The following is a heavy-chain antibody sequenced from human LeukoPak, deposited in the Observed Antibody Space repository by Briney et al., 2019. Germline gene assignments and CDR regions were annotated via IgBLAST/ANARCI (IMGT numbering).Heavy chain of an antibody. V-gene: IGHV3-30*18. J-gene: IGHJ6*02. D-gene: IGHD6-25*01. CDR3: GKDMAAVSLEYYGYGIEI. CDR2: ISYDGSNK. CDR1: GFTFSIYC. Sequence: PGRSLRLSCAASGFTFSIYCMHWVRQAPGKGVEWVAVISYDGSNKYYADSVKGRYTIYRDNHKHTLYLQMNSQRADGAAVYCLGKDMAAVSLEYYGYGIEIWGQGNTVTVSS.